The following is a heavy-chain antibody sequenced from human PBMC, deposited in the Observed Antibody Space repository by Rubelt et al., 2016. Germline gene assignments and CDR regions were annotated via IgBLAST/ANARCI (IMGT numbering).Heavy chain of an antibody. CDR3: ARGYYDSSGYYYEGGYY. J-gene: IGHJ4*02. CDR1: GYTFTSYA. D-gene: IGHD3-22*01. Sequence: QVQVVQSGSELKKPGASVKVSCKASGYTFTSYAMNWVRQAPGQGLEWMGGIIPILGIANYAQKFQGRVTITADKSTSTAYMELSSLRSEDTAVYYCARGYYDSSGYYYEGGYYWGQGTLVTVSS. V-gene: IGHV1-69*10. CDR2: IIPILGIA.